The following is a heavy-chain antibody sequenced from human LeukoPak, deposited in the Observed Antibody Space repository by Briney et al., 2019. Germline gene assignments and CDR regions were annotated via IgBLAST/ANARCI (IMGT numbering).Heavy chain of an antibody. CDR3: ARDALTVSSSWFDP. CDR1: GGSISSYY. J-gene: IGHJ5*02. V-gene: IGHV4-59*01. Sequence: SETPSLTCTVSGGSISSYYWSWIRQPPGKGLEWIGYIYYSGSTNYNPSLKSRVTISVDTSKNQFSLKLSSVTAADTAVYYCARDALTVSSSWFDPWGQGTLVTVSS. D-gene: IGHD4-11*01. CDR2: IYYSGST.